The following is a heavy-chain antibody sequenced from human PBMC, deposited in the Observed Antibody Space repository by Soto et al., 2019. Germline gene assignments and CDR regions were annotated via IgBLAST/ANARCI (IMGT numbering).Heavy chain of an antibody. CDR3: ARDRLWFGESS. CDR1: GFTFSSYE. J-gene: IGHJ4*02. D-gene: IGHD3-10*01. V-gene: IGHV3-48*03. CDR2: ISSSGSTI. Sequence: XVSLRLSCAASGFTFSSYEMNWVRQAPGKGLEWVSYISSSGSTIYYADSVKGRFTISRDNAKNSLYLQMNSLRAEDTAVYYCARDRLWFGESSWGQGTLVTVSS.